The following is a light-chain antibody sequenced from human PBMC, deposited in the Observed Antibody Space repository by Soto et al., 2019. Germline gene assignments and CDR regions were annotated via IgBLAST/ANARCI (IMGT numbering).Light chain of an antibody. CDR3: AAWDGSLNGVV. Sequence: QSVLTQPPSASGTPGQRVTISCSGSSSNIGSNTVNWYQQLPGMAPKLLMYSNNQRPSGVPDRFSGSKSGTSASLAISGLQSEEEDDYYCAAWDGSLNGVVFGGGTKLTVL. V-gene: IGLV1-44*01. J-gene: IGLJ2*01. CDR2: SNN. CDR1: SSNIGSNT.